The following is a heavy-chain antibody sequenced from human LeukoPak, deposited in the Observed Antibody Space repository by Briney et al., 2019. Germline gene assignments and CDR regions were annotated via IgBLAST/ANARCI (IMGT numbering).Heavy chain of an antibody. J-gene: IGHJ3*02. V-gene: IGHV4-39*07. CDR1: GGSISSSSYY. CDR2: IYYSGST. D-gene: IGHD4-17*01. CDR3: ARVSTVMRGAFDI. Sequence: SETLSLTCTVSGGSISSSSYYWGWIRQPPGKGLEWIGSIYYSGSTYYNPSLKSRVTISVDTSKNQFSLKLSSVTAADTAVYYCARVSTVMRGAFDIWGQGTMVTVSS.